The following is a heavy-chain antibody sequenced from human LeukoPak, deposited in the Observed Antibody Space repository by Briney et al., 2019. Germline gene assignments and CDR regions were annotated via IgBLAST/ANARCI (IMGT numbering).Heavy chain of an antibody. Sequence: SETLSLTCTVSGGSISTSNYYWGWIRQPPGKGLEWIGNIFYSGSTYYSPSLKSRVTISVDTSKNQFSLNLSSVTAADTAVYYCARQEIGLRSFDPWGQGTLVTVSS. CDR3: ARQEIGLRSFDP. J-gene: IGHJ5*02. CDR1: GGSISTSNYY. V-gene: IGHV4-39*01. CDR2: IFYSGST. D-gene: IGHD3/OR15-3a*01.